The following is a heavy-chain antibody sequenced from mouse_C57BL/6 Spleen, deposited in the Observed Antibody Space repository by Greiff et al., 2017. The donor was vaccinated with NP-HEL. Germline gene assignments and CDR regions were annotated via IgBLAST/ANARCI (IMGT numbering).Heavy chain of an antibody. CDR3: ARGEGNYALRAMDY. CDR1: GYTFTSYW. Sequence: QVQLQQPGAELVKPGASVKLSCKASGYTFTSYWMHWVKQRPGQGLEWIGMIHPNSGSTNYNEKFKSKATLTVDKSSITAYMQLSSLTSEDSAVFYCARGEGNYALRAMDYWGQGTSVTVSS. D-gene: IGHD2-1*01. CDR2: IHPNSGST. J-gene: IGHJ4*01. V-gene: IGHV1-64*01.